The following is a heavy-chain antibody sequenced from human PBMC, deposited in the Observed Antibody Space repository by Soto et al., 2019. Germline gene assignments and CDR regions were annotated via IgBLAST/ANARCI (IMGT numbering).Heavy chain of an antibody. Sequence: EVQLVESGGGLVQPGGSLRLSCSASGFTFNTYDMHWVRQAPGTGLEYVSTISSSGGSTYYADSVRGRFTISRDNSKNTLYLQMSSLRAQDTAVYYCVKGQWLQYYGMDVWGQGTTVTVSS. CDR1: GFTFNTYD. V-gene: IGHV3-64D*08. J-gene: IGHJ6*02. CDR3: VKGQWLQYYGMDV. CDR2: ISSSGGST. D-gene: IGHD6-19*01.